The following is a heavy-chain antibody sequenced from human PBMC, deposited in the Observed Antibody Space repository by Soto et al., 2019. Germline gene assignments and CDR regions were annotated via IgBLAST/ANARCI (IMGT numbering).Heavy chain of an antibody. V-gene: IGHV4-39*01. CDR2: IYYSGST. J-gene: IGHJ4*02. CDR1: GGSISSSSYY. D-gene: IGHD3-10*01. Sequence: SETLSLTCTVSGGSISSSSYYWGWIRQPPGKGLEWIGSIYYSGSTYYNPSLKSRVTISVDTSKNQFSLKLSSVTAADTAVYYCARFITMVRGVTSPLFDYWGQGTLVTVSS. CDR3: ARFITMVRGVTSPLFDY.